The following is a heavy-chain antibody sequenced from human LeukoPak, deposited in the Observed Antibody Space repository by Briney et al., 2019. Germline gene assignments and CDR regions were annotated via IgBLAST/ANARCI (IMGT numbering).Heavy chain of an antibody. CDR3: AKQLGYCSDGSCYFPY. D-gene: IGHD2-15*01. V-gene: IGHV3-23*01. CDR1: GFTFSDYA. J-gene: IGHJ4*02. Sequence: GGSLRLSCAASGFTFSDYAMSWVRQAPEKGLEWVSAISNNGGYTYYADSVQGRFTISRDNSKSTLCLLMNSLRAEDTAVYYCAKQLGYCSDGSCYFPYWGQGTLVTVSS. CDR2: ISNNGGYT.